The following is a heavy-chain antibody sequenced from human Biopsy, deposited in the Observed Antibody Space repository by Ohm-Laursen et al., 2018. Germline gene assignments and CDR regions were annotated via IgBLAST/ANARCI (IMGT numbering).Heavy chain of an antibody. V-gene: IGHV1-69*06. CDR2: SIPLFYTA. J-gene: IGHJ2*01. D-gene: IGHD3-22*01. CDR1: GGTFTNHA. CDR3: ARFPLGAYDDSGSYRAVEHWYFDL. Sequence: SSVKVSCKASGGTFTNHAVGWVRQAPGQGLEWVGSSIPLFYTANYADKFQGRVTLTADKSTTTAYMELSSLRSEDTAIYYCARFPLGAYDDSGSYRAVEHWYFDLWGRGTLVTVSS.